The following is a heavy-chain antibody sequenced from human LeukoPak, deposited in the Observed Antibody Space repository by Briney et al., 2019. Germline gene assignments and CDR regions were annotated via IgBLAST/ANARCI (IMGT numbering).Heavy chain of an antibody. D-gene: IGHD3-22*01. CDR2: IYYSGST. V-gene: IGHV4-39*07. CDR1: GGSISSSSYY. J-gene: IGHJ5*02. CDR3: ARGVRITMIVVVINGFDP. Sequence: PSETLSLTCTVSGGSISSSSYYWGWIRQPPGKGLEWIGSIYYSGSTYYNPSLKSRVTISVDTSKNQFSLKLSSVTAADTAVYHCARGVRITMIVVVINGFDPWGQGTLVTVSS.